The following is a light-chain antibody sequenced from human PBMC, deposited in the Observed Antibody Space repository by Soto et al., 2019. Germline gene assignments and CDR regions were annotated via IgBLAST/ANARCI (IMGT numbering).Light chain of an antibody. V-gene: IGKV1-33*01. Sequence: DIQMTQSPSSLSASVGDRVTITCQASQDISNYLNWYQQKPGKAPKLLIYDASNLETGVPSRFSGSGSGTDFTFTISSLQPEDIATYYCQQTYSTLFTFGPGTKVDI. CDR3: QQTYSTLFT. J-gene: IGKJ3*01. CDR1: QDISNY. CDR2: DAS.